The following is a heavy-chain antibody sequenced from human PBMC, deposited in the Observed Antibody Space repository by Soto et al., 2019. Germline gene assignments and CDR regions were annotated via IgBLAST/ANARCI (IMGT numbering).Heavy chain of an antibody. J-gene: IGHJ4*02. CDR1: GFTFSTYA. CDR3: VKDRWVDY. Sequence: GGSLRLSCSVSGFTFSTYAMHWVRQAPGKGLEYASSISSNGGSTYYADYVKGRFTISRDNSKNTLYLQMSSLRTEDTALYYCVKDRWVDYWGQGILVTVS. V-gene: IGHV3-64D*06. D-gene: IGHD1-26*01. CDR2: ISSNGGST.